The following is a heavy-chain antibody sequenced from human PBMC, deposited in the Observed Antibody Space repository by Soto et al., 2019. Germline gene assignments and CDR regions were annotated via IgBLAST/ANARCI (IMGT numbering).Heavy chain of an antibody. CDR2: IIPIFGTA. CDR1: GGTFSSYA. D-gene: IGHD3-3*01. CDR3: ARDDQYYDFWSGSSSGYGMDG. Sequence: ASVKVSCKASGGTFSSYAISWVRQAPGQGLEWMGGIIPIFGTANYAQKFQGRVTITADESTSTAYMELSSLRSEDTAVYYCARDDQYYDFWSGSSSGYGMDGWGQGTTVTVSS. V-gene: IGHV1-69*13. J-gene: IGHJ6*02.